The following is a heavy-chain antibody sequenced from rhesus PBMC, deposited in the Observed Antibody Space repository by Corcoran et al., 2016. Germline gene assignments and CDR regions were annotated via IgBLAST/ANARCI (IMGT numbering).Heavy chain of an antibody. V-gene: IGHV3-116*02. CDR3: ARGGLRTLDY. D-gene: IGHD5-36*01. Sequence: EVRLVESGGGVVQPGGSRRLSCAASGFTVSDYYMSWVRRAPGKGLEWLGYIRNKENDRTTEYAASVKGRFTISRDDSKSIVSLGMISLKTEDTAVYYCARGGLRTLDYWGQGVLVIVSS. CDR1: GFTVSDYY. CDR2: IRNKENDRTT. J-gene: IGHJ4*01.